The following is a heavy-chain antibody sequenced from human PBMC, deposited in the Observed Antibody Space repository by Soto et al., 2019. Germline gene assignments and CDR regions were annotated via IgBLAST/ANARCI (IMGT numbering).Heavy chain of an antibody. Sequence: SVKVSCKASGFTFTSSAMQWVRQARGQRLEWIGWIVVGSGNTNYAQKFQERVTITRDVSTSTAYMELSSLRSEDTAVYYCAAGVNYYGSGSYYSQNDYWGQGTLVTVSS. V-gene: IGHV1-58*02. CDR1: GFTFTSSA. D-gene: IGHD3-10*01. J-gene: IGHJ4*02. CDR2: IVVGSGNT. CDR3: AAGVNYYGSGSYYSQNDY.